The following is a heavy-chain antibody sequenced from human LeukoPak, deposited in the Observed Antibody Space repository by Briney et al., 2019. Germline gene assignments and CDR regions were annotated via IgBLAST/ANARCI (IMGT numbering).Heavy chain of an antibody. CDR1: GGSISSSSCY. CDR3: ARQLIHYYDSSGFDAFDI. D-gene: IGHD3-22*01. Sequence: SETLSLTCTVSGGSISSSSCYWGWIRQPPGKGLEWIGSIYYSGSTYYNPSLKSRVTISVDTSKNQFSLKLSSVTAADTAVYYCARQLIHYYDSSGFDAFDIWGQGTMVTVSS. CDR2: IYYSGST. V-gene: IGHV4-39*01. J-gene: IGHJ3*02.